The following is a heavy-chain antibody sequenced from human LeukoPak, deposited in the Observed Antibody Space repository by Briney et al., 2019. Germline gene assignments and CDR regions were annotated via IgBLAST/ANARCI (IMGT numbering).Heavy chain of an antibody. Sequence: GGSLRLSCAASGFTVSSNYMSWVRQAPGKGLEWVSVIYSGGGTYYADSVKGRFTISRDNSKNTLYLQMNSLRAEDTAVYYCARLPLDSSGYYFGYWGQGTLVTVSS. V-gene: IGHV3-53*01. J-gene: IGHJ4*02. D-gene: IGHD3-22*01. CDR1: GFTVSSNY. CDR3: ARLPLDSSGYYFGY. CDR2: IYSGGGT.